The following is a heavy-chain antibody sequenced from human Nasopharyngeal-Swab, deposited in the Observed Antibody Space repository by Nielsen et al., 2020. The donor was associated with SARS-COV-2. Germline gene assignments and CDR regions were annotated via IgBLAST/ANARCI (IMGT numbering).Heavy chain of an antibody. D-gene: IGHD6-19*01. V-gene: IGHV4-4*07. Sequence: SETLSLTCTVSGGSISSYYWSWIRQPAGKGLEWIGRIYTSGSTNYNPSLKSRVTMSVDTSKNQFSLKLSSVTAADTAVYYCARVGVAVAGACNWFDPWGQGTLVTVSS. CDR3: ARVGVAVAGACNWFDP. CDR1: GGSISSYY. CDR2: IYTSGST. J-gene: IGHJ5*02.